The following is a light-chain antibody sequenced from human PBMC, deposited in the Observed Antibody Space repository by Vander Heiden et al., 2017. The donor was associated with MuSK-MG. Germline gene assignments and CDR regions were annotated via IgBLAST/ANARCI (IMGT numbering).Light chain of an antibody. CDR1: QSVSSSY. CDR3: QQDCTSPRRT. J-gene: IGKJ1*01. Sequence: EIVLTQSPGTLSLSPGERATLSCRASQSVSSSYLAWYQQKPGQAPRLLIYGASSRATGIPDRFSGSGSGTDFTLTISRLEPEDFAMYYCQQDCTSPRRTFGQGTKLEIK. V-gene: IGKV3-20*01. CDR2: GAS.